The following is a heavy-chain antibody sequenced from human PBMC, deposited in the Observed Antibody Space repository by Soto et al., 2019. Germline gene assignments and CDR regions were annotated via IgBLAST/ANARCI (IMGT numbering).Heavy chain of an antibody. D-gene: IGHD2-2*01. CDR1: GGTFSSYA. V-gene: IGHV1-69*01. CDR3: ARSQGSSTSLEIYYYYSYGMDV. CDR2: IIPISDTT. J-gene: IGHJ6*02. Sequence: QVQLVQSGAEVKKPGSSVKVSCKASGGTFSSYAISWVRQAPGQGLEWMGGIIPISDTTNYAQKFQGRVTITSYESTSTADMELSSLRSEDTAVYYCARSQGSSTSLEIYYYYSYGMDVWGQGTTVTVSS.